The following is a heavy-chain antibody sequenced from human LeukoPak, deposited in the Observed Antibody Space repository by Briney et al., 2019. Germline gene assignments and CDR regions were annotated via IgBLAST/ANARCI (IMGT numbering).Heavy chain of an antibody. J-gene: IGHJ4*02. CDR1: GFTFSSYS. CDR3: AKGAYYDFWSGYFDY. V-gene: IGHV3-48*01. Sequence: PGGSLRLSCAASGFTFSSYSMNWVRQAPGKGLEWVSYISSSSSTIYYADSVKGRFTISRDNAKNSLYLQMNSLRAEDTAVYYCAKGAYYDFWSGYFDYWGQGTLVTVSS. CDR2: ISSSSSTI. D-gene: IGHD3-3*01.